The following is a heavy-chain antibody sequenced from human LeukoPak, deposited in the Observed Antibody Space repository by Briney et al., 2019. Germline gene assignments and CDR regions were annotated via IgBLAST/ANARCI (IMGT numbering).Heavy chain of an antibody. CDR1: GGSISSYY. Sequence: PSETLSLTCTVSGGSISSYYWSWIRQPPGKGLEWIGYIYYSGSTNYNPSLKSRVTISVDTSKNQFSLKLSSVTAADTAVYYCARYHTDIVVVPAATGAHSIFDYWGQGTLVTVSS. CDR3: ARYHTDIVVVPAATGAHSIFDY. CDR2: IYYSGST. V-gene: IGHV4-59*01. D-gene: IGHD2-2*01. J-gene: IGHJ4*02.